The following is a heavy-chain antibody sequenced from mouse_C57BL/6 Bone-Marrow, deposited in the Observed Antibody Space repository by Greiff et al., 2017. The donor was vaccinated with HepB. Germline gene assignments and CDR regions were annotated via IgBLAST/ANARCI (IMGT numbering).Heavy chain of an antibody. D-gene: IGHD1-1*01. Sequence: EVKLMESGEGLVKPGGSLKLSCAASGFTFSSYAMSWVRQTPEQRLEWVAYISSGGDYIYYADTVKGRFTISRDKARNTLYLQMSSLKSEDTAMYYGTRERDYGSSYHWYFDVWGTGTTVTVSS. CDR1: GFTFSSYA. CDR3: TRERDYGSSYHWYFDV. V-gene: IGHV5-9-1*02. CDR2: ISSGGDYI. J-gene: IGHJ1*03.